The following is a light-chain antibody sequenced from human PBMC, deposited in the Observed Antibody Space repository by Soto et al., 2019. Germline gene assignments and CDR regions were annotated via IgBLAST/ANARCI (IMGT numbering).Light chain of an antibody. J-gene: IGKJ2*02. Sequence: EIVLTQSPGTLSLSPGERATLSCRASQSISSYLAWYQQKPGQAPRLLLYDASSRATGIPDRVSGSGSGTYFSLTIARLEPADFAVYSCQQSDSSSWTFGQGTKLEIK. CDR3: QQSDSSSWT. V-gene: IGKV3-20*01. CDR1: QSISSY. CDR2: DAS.